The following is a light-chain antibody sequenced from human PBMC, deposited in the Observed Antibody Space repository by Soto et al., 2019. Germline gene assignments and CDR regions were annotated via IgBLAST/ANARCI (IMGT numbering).Light chain of an antibody. CDR3: ATWNDGVFV. V-gene: IGLV1-44*01. J-gene: IGLJ1*01. CDR1: TSNIGSGY. CDR2: GNT. Sequence: QSVLTQPPSVSAAPGQKVTISCSGSTSNIGSGYVAWYLQLPGTAPKLLIYGNTQRPLGVPVRFSASKSDTSASLAISGLQSEDEADYYCATWNDGVFVFGIGTKLTVL.